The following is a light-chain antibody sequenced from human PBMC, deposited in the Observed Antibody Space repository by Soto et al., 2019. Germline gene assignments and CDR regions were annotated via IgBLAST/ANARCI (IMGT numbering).Light chain of an antibody. J-gene: IGKJ1*01. V-gene: IGKV3-15*01. CDR1: QSVSIN. Sequence: EIVMTQSPATLSVSPGERATLSCRASQSVSINLAWFQQKPGQAPRLLIYGASTRATGIPARFSGSGSRTEFTLTISSLQSEDFAVYYCQQYDNWPRTFGQGTKVEIK. CDR3: QQYDNWPRT. CDR2: GAS.